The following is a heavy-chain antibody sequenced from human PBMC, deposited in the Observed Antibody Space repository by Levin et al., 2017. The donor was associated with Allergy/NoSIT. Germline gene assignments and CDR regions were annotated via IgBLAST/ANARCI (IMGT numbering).Heavy chain of an antibody. CDR2: IYWDDDK. Sequence: SGPTLVKPTQTLTLTCTFSGFSLSTSGVGVGWIRQPPGKALEWLALIYWDDDKRYSPSLKSRLTITKDTSKNQVVLTMTNMDPVDTATYYCAHRSFVRGIAAAGTVWGSDAFEIWGQGTMVTVSS. CDR1: GFSLSTSGVG. D-gene: IGHD6-13*01. CDR3: AHRSFVRGIAAAGTVWGSDAFEI. J-gene: IGHJ3*02. V-gene: IGHV2-5*02.